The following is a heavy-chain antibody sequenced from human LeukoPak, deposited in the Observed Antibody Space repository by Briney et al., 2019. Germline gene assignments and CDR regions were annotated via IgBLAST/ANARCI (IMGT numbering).Heavy chain of an antibody. CDR1: GFTFSSYW. D-gene: IGHD2/OR15-2a*01. Sequence: GGSLRLSCAASGFTFSSYWMHWVRQAPGMGLVWVSHITSDGRTTSYADSMEGRFTISRDNAKNTLYLQMNSLRAEDTAVYYCARGGSPIYDAFEIWGQGTKVTVSS. CDR2: ITSDGRTT. V-gene: IGHV3-74*01. CDR3: ARGGSPIYDAFEI. J-gene: IGHJ3*02.